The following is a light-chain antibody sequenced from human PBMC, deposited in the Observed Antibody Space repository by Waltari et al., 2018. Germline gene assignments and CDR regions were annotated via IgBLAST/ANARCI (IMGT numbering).Light chain of an antibody. CDR1: RSNIGAGSA. CDR3: HSYDTSLSGVL. J-gene: IGLJ2*01. CDR2: ANN. Sequence: QSVLTQPPSVSGAPGQRVTISCTGSRSNIGAGSAVHWYQQIPGTAPKLLIYANNNRPSGVPDRFSGSKSGTSASLAITGLQAEDEADYYCHSYDTSLSGVLFGGGTKVTVL. V-gene: IGLV1-40*01.